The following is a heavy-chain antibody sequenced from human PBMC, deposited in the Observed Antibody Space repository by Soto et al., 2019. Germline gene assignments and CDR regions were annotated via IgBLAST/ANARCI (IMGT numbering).Heavy chain of an antibody. CDR1: GFTVRSNY. V-gene: IGHV3-66*01. J-gene: IGHJ3*02. CDR2: IYSGGST. CDR3: ASGSYDYIWGSYRYPGGFDI. D-gene: IGHD3-16*02. Sequence: TGGSLRLSCAASGFTVRSNYMSWGRQAPGKGLEWVSVIYSGGSTYYADSVKGRFTISRDNSKNTLYLQMNSLRAEDTAVYYCASGSYDYIWGSYRYPGGFDIWGQGTMVTVSS.